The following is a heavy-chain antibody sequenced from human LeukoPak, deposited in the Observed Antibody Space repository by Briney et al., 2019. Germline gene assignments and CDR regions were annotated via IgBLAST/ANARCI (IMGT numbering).Heavy chain of an antibody. CDR3: AREIVVVPAASEGSDY. CDR1: GYTFTGYY. J-gene: IGHJ4*02. D-gene: IGHD2-2*01. V-gene: IGHV1-2*02. Sequence: ASVKVSCKASGYTFTGYYVHWVRQAPGQGLEWMGWINPNSGGTNYAQKFQGRVTMTRDTSISTAYMELSRLRSDDTAVYYCAREIVVVPAASEGSDYWGQGTLVTVSS. CDR2: INPNSGGT.